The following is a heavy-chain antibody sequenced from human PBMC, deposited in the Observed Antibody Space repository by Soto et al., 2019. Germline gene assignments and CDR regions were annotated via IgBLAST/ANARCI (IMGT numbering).Heavy chain of an antibody. D-gene: IGHD2-15*01. CDR2: ISAYNGNT. J-gene: IGHJ5*02. CDR1: GYTFTSYG. V-gene: IGHV1-18*01. CDR3: ARVAPDCSGGSCYHNNHINWFDP. Sequence: ASVNVSCKASGYTFTSYGISWVRQAPGQGLEWMGWISAYNGNTNYAQKLQGRVTMTTDTSTSTAYMELRSLRSDDTAVYFCARVAPDCSGGSCYHNNHINWFDPWGQGTLVTVSS.